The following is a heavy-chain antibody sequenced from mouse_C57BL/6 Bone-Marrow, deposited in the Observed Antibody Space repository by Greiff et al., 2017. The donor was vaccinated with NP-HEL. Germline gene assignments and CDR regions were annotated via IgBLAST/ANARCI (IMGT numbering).Heavy chain of an antibody. CDR1: GFTFTDYY. J-gene: IGHJ2*01. CDR2: IRNKANGYTT. CDR3: ARDSSGYFDY. V-gene: IGHV7-3*02. D-gene: IGHD3-1*01. Sequence: EVKPMESGGGLVQPGGSLRLSCATSGFTFTDYYMSWVRQPPGKALEWLGFIRNKANGYTTEYSASVKGRFTISRDNSQSILYLQMNTLRAEDSATYYCARDSSGYFDYWGQGTTLTVSS.